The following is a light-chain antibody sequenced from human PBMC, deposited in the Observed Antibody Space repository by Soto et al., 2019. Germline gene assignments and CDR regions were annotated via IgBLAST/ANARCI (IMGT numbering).Light chain of an antibody. CDR2: DAS. J-gene: IGKJ5*01. Sequence: EIVLTQSPDTLSLSPGERATLSCRASQSVRSERLAWYQQKRGQAPRLVIFDASFRASGIPERFRGSGSGTDFTLTITRLEPEDFAVYYCQEYAVPPPITFGRGTRMDIK. V-gene: IGKV3-20*01. CDR3: QEYAVPPPIT. CDR1: QSVRSER.